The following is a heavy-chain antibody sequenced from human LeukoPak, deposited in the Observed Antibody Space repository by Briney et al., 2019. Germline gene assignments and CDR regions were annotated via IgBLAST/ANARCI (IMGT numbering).Heavy chain of an antibody. CDR2: TTKSGDST. Sequence: GGSLRLSCAASRLTFSSYAMSWVRQAPGKGLEWVSSTTKSGDSTLYADSVKGRFTISRDNSKNTLYLQMTGLRVDDTAIYYCVRGNGNVGGRLDPWGQGAWVIVSS. CDR1: RLTFSSYA. CDR3: VRGNGNVGGRLDP. D-gene: IGHD1-1*01. J-gene: IGHJ5*02. V-gene: IGHV3-23*01.